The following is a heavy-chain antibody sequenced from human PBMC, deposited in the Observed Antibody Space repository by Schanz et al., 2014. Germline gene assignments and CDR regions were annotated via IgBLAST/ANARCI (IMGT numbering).Heavy chain of an antibody. D-gene: IGHD6-13*01. J-gene: IGHJ4*02. V-gene: IGHV3-30*03. Sequence: MQLLESGGGLIQPGGSLRLSCAASGFTFSTHAMSWVRQAPGKGLEWVALVSSVGNNDYYTDSVKGRFTISRDNSKNTLYLQMNSLRAGDAAVYYCARGLIAAAGGAFDYWGQGTLVTVSS. CDR2: VSSVGNND. CDR1: GFTFSTHA. CDR3: ARGLIAAAGGAFDY.